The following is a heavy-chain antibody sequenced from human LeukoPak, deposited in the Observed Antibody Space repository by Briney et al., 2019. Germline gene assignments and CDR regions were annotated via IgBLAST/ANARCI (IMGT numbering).Heavy chain of an antibody. CDR2: ISYSGST. D-gene: IGHD3-22*01. CDR1: GVSISNYY. Sequence: SETLSLTCTVSGVSISNYYWSWIRQPPGKGLEWIGYISYSGSTNYNPSLKSRVTISVDTSKNQFSLKLSSVTAADTAVYYCARANDYYDSSGYYLWGQGTLVTVSS. CDR3: ARANDYYDSSGYYL. V-gene: IGHV4-59*12. J-gene: IGHJ4*02.